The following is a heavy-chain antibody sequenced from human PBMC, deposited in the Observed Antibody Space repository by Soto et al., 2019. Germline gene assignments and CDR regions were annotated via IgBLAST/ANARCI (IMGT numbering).Heavy chain of an antibody. J-gene: IGHJ6*02. CDR1: GYSVSSSDYY. CDR2: MLYSGLT. V-gene: IGHV4-39*01. D-gene: IGHD2-15*01. Sequence: TLSLTCSVSGYSVSSSDYYWAWIRQPPGKGLEWIGSMLYSGLTYYNPSLKSRVTLSVDTSKNQFSVRLNSVTASDTAVYYCAPLSVSLSGPYGIHVWGQGTTVTVS. CDR3: APLSVSLSGPYGIHV.